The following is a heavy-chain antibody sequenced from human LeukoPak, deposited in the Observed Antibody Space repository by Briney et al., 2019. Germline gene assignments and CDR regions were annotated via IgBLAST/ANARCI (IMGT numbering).Heavy chain of an antibody. CDR3: ARDVSDAFDI. CDR1: GFAFSSYS. V-gene: IGHV3-21*01. D-gene: IGHD3-3*02. CDR2: ISSSSSYI. Sequence: GGSLRLSCAASGFAFSSYSMNWVRQAPGKGLEWVSSISSSSSYIYYADSVKGRFTISRDNAKNSLYLQMNSLRAEDTAVYYCARDVSDAFDIWGQGTMVTVSS. J-gene: IGHJ3*02.